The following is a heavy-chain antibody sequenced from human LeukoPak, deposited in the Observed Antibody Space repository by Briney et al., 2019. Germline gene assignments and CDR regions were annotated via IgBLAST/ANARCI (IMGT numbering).Heavy chain of an antibody. D-gene: IGHD2-2*02. CDR3: ARVPVRCSSTSCYIDY. J-gene: IGHJ4*02. CDR2: ISAYNGNT. CDR1: GYTFTSYG. Sequence: ASVKVSCKASGYTFTSYGISWVRQAPGQGLEWMGWISAYNGNTNYAQKLQGRVTMTTDTSTSTAYMELRSLRSDDTAVYYCARVPVRCSSTSCYIDYWGQGTLVTVSS. V-gene: IGHV1-18*01.